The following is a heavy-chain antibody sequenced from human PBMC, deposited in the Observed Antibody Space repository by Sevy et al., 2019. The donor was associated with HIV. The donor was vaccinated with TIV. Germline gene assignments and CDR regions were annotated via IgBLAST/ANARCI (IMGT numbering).Heavy chain of an antibody. V-gene: IGHV3-23*01. J-gene: IGHJ3*02. CDR3: AGARYERGGSFDAFDI. CDR2: IFRSGDTT. D-gene: IGHD3-22*01. Sequence: GGSLRLSCAASGFIFYNYAMNWVRQAPGKGLEWVSTIFRSGDTTYYADSVKGRFTISRDNSKNTLYLQMNSLRTEDTALYYCAGARYERGGSFDAFDIWGQGTMVTVSS. CDR1: GFIFYNYA.